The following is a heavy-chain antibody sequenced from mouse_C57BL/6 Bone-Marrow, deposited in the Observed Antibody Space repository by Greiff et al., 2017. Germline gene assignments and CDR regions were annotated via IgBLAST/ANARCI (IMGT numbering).Heavy chain of an antibody. D-gene: IGHD1-1*01. CDR3: LKAVFADYYDSLFAY. V-gene: IGHV7-4*01. J-gene: IGHJ3*01. CDR2: IRNKANGYTT. CDR1: GFTFTDYY. Sequence: EVQRVESGGGLVQPGASLRLSCAASGFTFTDYYMSWVRQPPGKAPEWLALIRNKANGYTTEYNASVKGRFTISRDNSQNILYLQMNTLRAEDSAAYYCLKAVFADYYDSLFAYWGQGTLVTVSA.